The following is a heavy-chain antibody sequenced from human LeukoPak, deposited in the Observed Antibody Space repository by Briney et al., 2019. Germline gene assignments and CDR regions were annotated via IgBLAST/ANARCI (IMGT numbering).Heavy chain of an antibody. J-gene: IGHJ4*02. CDR1: GGSISSSSYY. V-gene: IGHV4-39*01. CDR3: ARQEEQSSGLIDY. CDR2: IYYSGST. Sequence: PSETLSLTCTVSGGSISSSSYYWGWIRQPPGKGLEWIGSIYYSGSTYYNPSLKSRVTISVDTSKNQFSLKLSSVTAADTAVYYCARQEEQSSGLIDYWGQGTLVTVSS. D-gene: IGHD6-19*01.